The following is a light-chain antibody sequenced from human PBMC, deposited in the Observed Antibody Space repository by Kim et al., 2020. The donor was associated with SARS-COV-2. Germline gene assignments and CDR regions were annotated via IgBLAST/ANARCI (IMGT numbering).Light chain of an antibody. Sequence: SPGERATLSCRANQSVSSNLAWYQQKPGPAPRLPIYGASTRATSIPARFSGGGSGTDFTLTISTLQSEDFAVYYCQQYADGPRALTFGGGTKLEI. CDR1: QSVSSN. CDR2: GAS. J-gene: IGKJ4*01. CDR3: QQYADGPRALT. V-gene: IGKV3-15*01.